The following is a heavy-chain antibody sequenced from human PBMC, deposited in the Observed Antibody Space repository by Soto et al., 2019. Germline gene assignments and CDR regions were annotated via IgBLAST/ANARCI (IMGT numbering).Heavy chain of an antibody. CDR3: ARDLGSSSLEWPTLGYYYSMDV. CDR1: GFTFSSYA. J-gene: IGHJ6*02. V-gene: IGHV3-30-3*01. CDR2: ISYDGSNK. Sequence: GGSLRLSCAASGFTFSSYAMHWVRQAPGKGLEWVAVISYDGSNKYYADSVKGRFTISRDNSKNTLYLQMNSLRAEDTAVYYCARDLGSSSLEWPTLGYYYSMDVWGQGTTVTVSS. D-gene: IGHD3-3*01.